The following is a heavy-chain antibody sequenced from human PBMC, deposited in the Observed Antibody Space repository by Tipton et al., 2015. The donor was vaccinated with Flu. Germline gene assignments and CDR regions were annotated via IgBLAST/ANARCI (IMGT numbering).Heavy chain of an antibody. CDR3: ARGSFSIDDYGDTGAFDI. CDR2: IIPMFGTA. CDR1: GGTFSTYV. Sequence: QVQLVQSGAEVKQPGSSVKVSCKASGGTFSTYVIRWVRQAPGQGLEWMGRIIPMFGTANYAQKFQGRVTISADESTKTTNMELRSLRSEDTAVYYCARGSFSIDDYGDTGAFDIWGQGTTVTVSS. J-gene: IGHJ3*02. D-gene: IGHD4-17*01. V-gene: IGHV1-69*18.